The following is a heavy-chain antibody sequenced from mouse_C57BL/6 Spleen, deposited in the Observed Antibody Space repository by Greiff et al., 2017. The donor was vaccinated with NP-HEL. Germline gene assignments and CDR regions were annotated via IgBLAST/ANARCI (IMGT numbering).Heavy chain of an antibody. CDR3: TTIQGYDWYFDV. V-gene: IGHV14-4*01. D-gene: IGHD3-1*01. J-gene: IGHJ1*03. Sequence: EVQLQQSGAELVRPGASVKLSCTASGFNIKDDYMHWVKQRPEQGLEWIGWIDPENGDTEYASKFQGKATITADTSSNTAYLQLSSLTSEDTAVYYCTTIQGYDWYFDVWGTGTTVTVSS. CDR1: GFNIKDDY. CDR2: IDPENGDT.